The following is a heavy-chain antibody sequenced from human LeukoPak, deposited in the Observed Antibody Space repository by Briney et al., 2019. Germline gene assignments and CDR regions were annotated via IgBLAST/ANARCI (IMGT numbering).Heavy chain of an antibody. CDR1: GFTFSSYA. J-gene: IGHJ4*02. CDR3: ARVRGVYCSSTSCYTKAIDY. D-gene: IGHD2-2*02. V-gene: IGHV3-30-3*01. Sequence: GGSLRLSCAASGFTFSSYAMHWVRQAPGKGLEWVAVISYDGSNKYYADSVKGRFTISRDNSKNTLYLQMNSLRAEDTAVYYCARVRGVYCSSTSCYTKAIDYWGQGTLVTVSS. CDR2: ISYDGSNK.